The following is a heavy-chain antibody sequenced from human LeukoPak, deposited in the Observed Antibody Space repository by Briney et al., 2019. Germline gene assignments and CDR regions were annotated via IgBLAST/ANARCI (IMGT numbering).Heavy chain of an antibody. V-gene: IGHV4-59*01. CDR2: IYYSGST. J-gene: IGHJ4*02. Sequence: SSETLSLTCTVSGGSISSYYWSWIRQPPGKGLEWIVYIYYSGSTNYNPSLKSRVTISVDTSKNQFSLKLSFVTAADTAVYYCARARGLLGDYFDYWGQGTLVTVSS. CDR3: ARARGLLGDYFDY. D-gene: IGHD5-24*01. CDR1: GGSISSYY.